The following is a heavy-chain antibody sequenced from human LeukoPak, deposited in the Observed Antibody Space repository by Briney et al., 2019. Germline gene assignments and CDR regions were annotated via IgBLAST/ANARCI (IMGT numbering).Heavy chain of an antibody. CDR3: AREGITIFGVSPDAFDI. CDR2: ISSSSSTI. Sequence: GGSLRLSCAASGFTFSSYSMNWVRQAPGKGLEWVSYISSSSSTIYYADSVKGRFTISRDNAKNSLYLQKNSLRAEDTAVYYCAREGITIFGVSPDAFDIWGQGTMVTVSS. V-gene: IGHV3-48*01. J-gene: IGHJ3*02. D-gene: IGHD3-3*01. CDR1: GFTFSSYS.